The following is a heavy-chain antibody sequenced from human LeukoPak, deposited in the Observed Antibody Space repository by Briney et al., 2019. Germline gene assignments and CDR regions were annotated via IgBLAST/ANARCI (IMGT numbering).Heavy chain of an antibody. D-gene: IGHD3-10*02. V-gene: IGHV3-48*03. Sequence: GGSLRLSCAASGFTFSSYEMNWVRQDTGQVLEWVSYISSSGSTIYYAESVKGRFTISRDNAKNSLYLQMNSLRAEDTAVYYCAEFGITMIGGVWGKGTTVTISS. CDR2: ISSSGSTI. CDR3: AEFGITMIGGV. CDR1: GFTFSSYE. J-gene: IGHJ6*04.